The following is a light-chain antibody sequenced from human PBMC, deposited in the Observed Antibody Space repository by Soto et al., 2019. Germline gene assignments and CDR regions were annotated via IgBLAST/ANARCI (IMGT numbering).Light chain of an antibody. J-gene: IGLJ1*01. CDR3: GTWDSSLIAL. Sequence: QSVLTQPPSVSAAPGQKVTISCSGNSSNIGSNAVSWYQQLPGKAPKLLIYENSQRPSGIPDRFSGSKSGTSAPLGITGLQTGDEADYYCGTWDSSLIALFGTGTKLTVL. V-gene: IGLV1-51*02. CDR2: ENS. CDR1: SSNIGSNA.